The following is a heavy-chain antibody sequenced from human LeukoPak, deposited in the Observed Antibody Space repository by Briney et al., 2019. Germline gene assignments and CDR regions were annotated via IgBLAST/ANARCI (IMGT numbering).Heavy chain of an antibody. CDR2: ISSSSSTI. CDR3: SRSLDY. J-gene: IGHJ4*02. V-gene: IGHV3-48*01. CDR1: GFTFSSYS. Sequence: PGGSLRLSCAASGFTFSSYSMNWVRQAPGKGLEWVSYISSSSSTIYYADSVKGRFTISRDNAKSSLYLQMNILRAEDTAVYYCSRSLDYLGQGALVTVSS.